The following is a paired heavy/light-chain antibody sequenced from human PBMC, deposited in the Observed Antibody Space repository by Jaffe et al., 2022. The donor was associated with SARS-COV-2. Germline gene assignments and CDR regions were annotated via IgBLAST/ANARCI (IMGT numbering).Heavy chain of an antibody. J-gene: IGHJ4*02. Sequence: QVQLQQSGPGLVKPSQPLSLTCAISGDNVSNSDVAWNWIRQSPSRGLEWLGRTYYRSTWFSEYAVSVQSRITINADTTKNQFSLQLDSVTPEDAAVYYCARGGQQWLVKDFDYWGQGTLVTVSS. CDR3: ARGGQQWLVKDFDY. CDR2: TYYRSTWFS. D-gene: IGHD6-19*01. CDR1: GDNVSNSDVA. V-gene: IGHV6-1*01.
Light chain of an antibody. V-gene: IGKV4-1*01. CDR3: QQFYTIPIT. CDR1: RSILYNSNNKNY. J-gene: IGKJ4*01. CDR2: WAS. Sequence: DIVMTQSPDSLAVSLGERATINCKSSRSILYNSNNKNYLAWYQQKPGHPPKLLIYWASSRESGVPDRFIGSGSATDFTLTISSLQAEDVAVYYCQQFYTIPITFGGGTKVEIK.